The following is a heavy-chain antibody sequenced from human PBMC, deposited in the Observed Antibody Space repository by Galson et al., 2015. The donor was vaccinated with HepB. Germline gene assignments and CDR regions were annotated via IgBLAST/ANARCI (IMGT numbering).Heavy chain of an antibody. D-gene: IGHD6-13*01. CDR1: GFTFSSYS. J-gene: IGHJ4*02. Sequence: SLRLSCAASGFTFSSYSMNWVRQAPGKGLEWVSSISSSSGYIYYADSVKGRFTISRDNAKNSLYLQMNSLRAEDTAVYYCARLYSSSWIDYWGQGTLVTVSS. CDR2: ISSSSGYI. CDR3: ARLYSSSWIDY. V-gene: IGHV3-21*01.